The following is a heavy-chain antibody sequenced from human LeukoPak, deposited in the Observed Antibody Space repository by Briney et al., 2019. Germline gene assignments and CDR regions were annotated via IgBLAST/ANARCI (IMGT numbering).Heavy chain of an antibody. D-gene: IGHD4-23*01. V-gene: IGHV3-66*01. CDR2: IYSGGST. CDR3: ARDDGGNFNDAFDI. CDR1: GFTVSNNY. Sequence: GGSLRLSCAASGFTVSNNYMRWVRQAPGKGLEWASLIYSGGSTYYADSVKGRFTISRDNAKKSLYLQMNSQRAEDTAVYYCARDDGGNFNDAFDIWGQGTMVTVSS. J-gene: IGHJ3*02.